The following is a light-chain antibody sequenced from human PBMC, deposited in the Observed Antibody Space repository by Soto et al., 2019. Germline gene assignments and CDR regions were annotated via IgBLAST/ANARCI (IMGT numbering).Light chain of an antibody. Sequence: DIQMTQSPSSLSASVGDRVTITCRASQGIRNDLDWYQQQPGKAPKLLIYAASNLQSGVPSRFSGSGSGTEFTLTISSLQPEDFAAYYCLQHNTYPYTFGQGTKLEIK. CDR2: AAS. J-gene: IGKJ2*01. CDR3: LQHNTYPYT. V-gene: IGKV1-17*01. CDR1: QGIRND.